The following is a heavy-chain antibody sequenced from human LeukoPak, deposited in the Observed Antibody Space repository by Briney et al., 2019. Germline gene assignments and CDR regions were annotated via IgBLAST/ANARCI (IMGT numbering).Heavy chain of an antibody. V-gene: IGHV4-39*07. Sequence: PSETLSLTCTVSGGSISSSYYWGWIRQPPGKGLEWIGNKYYRGSTYYNPSLKSRVTISVDTSKNQFSLNLTSVTAADTAVYYCARIAGGLYFYYYYMDVWGKGTTATVSS. CDR2: KYYRGST. CDR3: ARIAGGLYFYYYYMDV. CDR1: GGSISSSYY. D-gene: IGHD3-16*01. J-gene: IGHJ6*03.